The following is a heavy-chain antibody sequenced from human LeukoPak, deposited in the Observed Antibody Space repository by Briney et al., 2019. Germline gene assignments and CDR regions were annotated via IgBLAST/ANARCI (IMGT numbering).Heavy chain of an antibody. J-gene: IGHJ5*02. V-gene: IGHV4-34*01. CDR3: ARGSLTITMIVVGKFTSTYYNWFDP. CDR2: INHSGST. CDR1: GGSFSGYY. Sequence: SETLSLTCAVYGGSFSGYYWSWIRQPPGKGLEWIGEINHSGSTNYNPSLKSRVTISVDTSKNQFSLKLSSVTAADTAVYYCARGSLTITMIVVGKFTSTYYNWFDPWGQGTLVTVSS. D-gene: IGHD3-22*01.